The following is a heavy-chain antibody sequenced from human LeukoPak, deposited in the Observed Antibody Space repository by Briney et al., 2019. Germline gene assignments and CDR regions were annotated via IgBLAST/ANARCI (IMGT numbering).Heavy chain of an antibody. Sequence: PGGSLRLSRAASGFTFSSYWMHWVRQAPGKGLVWVSRINSDGSGTIYADSVRGRFTISRDNAKNTLYLQVNSLRAEDTAVYYCARTEGTVAYDSWGQGTLVTVSS. CDR2: INSDGSGT. CDR3: ARTEGTVAYDS. J-gene: IGHJ5*01. V-gene: IGHV3-74*01. CDR1: GFTFSSYW. D-gene: IGHD4-23*01.